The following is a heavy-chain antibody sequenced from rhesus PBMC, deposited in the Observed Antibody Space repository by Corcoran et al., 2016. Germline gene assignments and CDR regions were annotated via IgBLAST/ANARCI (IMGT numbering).Heavy chain of an antibody. D-gene: IGHD3-3*01. CDR2: IDGRNKNT. CDR1: GGSISDSYR. J-gene: IGHJ4*01. CDR3: ARGKYLDWLLGGY. Sequence: QVQLQESGPGVVKPSETLSLTCAVSGGSISDSYRWSWIRQPPGKGLEWIGYIDGRNKNTNYNPARKSRVTMSKDTSKNQFSLKLSSVTAADTAVYYCARGKYLDWLLGGYWGQGVLVTVSS. V-gene: IGHV4S10*01.